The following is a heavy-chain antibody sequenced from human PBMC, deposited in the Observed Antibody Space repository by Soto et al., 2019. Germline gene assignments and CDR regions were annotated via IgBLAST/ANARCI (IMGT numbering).Heavy chain of an antibody. CDR1: GGSISSGGYS. D-gene: IGHD2-15*01. J-gene: IGHJ5*02. CDR3: ARAGCSGGSCYSYNWFDP. V-gene: IGHV4-30-2*01. Sequence: PSETLSLTCAVSGGSISSGGYSWSWIRQPPGKGLEWIGYIYHSGSTYYNPSLKSRVTISVDRSKNQFSLKLSSVTAADTAVYYCARAGCSGGSCYSYNWFDPWGQGTLVTVS. CDR2: IYHSGST.